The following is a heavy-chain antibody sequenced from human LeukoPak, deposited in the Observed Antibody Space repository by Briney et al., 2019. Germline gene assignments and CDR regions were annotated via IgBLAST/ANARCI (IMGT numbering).Heavy chain of an antibody. D-gene: IGHD2-21*02. Sequence: ASVKVSCKASGYTFTSYDINWVRQATGQGLEWMGWMNPNSGNTGCAQKFQGRVSMTRNTSISTAYMELSSLRSEDTAVYYCATFPNCGGDCLYYYGMDVWGQGTTVTVSS. V-gene: IGHV1-8*01. J-gene: IGHJ6*02. CDR3: ATFPNCGGDCLYYYGMDV. CDR1: GYTFTSYD. CDR2: MNPNSGNT.